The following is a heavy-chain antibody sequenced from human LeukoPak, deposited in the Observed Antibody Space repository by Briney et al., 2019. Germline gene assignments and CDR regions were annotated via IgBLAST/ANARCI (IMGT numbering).Heavy chain of an antibody. Sequence: PGGSLRLSCAASGFTFSNAWMSWVRQAPGKGLEWVGRIKSKTDGGTTDYAAPVKGRFTISRDDSKNTLYLQMNSLKTEDTAVYYCTTRSAAGTGRVNDYWGQGTLVTVSS. CDR2: IKSKTDGGTT. D-gene: IGHD6-13*01. CDR1: GFTFSNAW. V-gene: IGHV3-15*01. CDR3: TTRSAAGTGRVNDY. J-gene: IGHJ4*02.